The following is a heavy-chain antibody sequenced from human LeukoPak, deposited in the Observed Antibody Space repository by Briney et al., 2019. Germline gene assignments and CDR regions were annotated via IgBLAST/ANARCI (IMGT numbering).Heavy chain of an antibody. CDR2: IYTSGST. CDR3: AGVDYSDLSHYFDY. CDR1: GGSISSGTYY. J-gene: IGHJ4*02. D-gene: IGHD4-11*01. V-gene: IGHV4-61*02. Sequence: PSETLSLTCTVAGGSISSGTYYWSWIRQPAGEGLEWIGRIYTSGSTNYNPSLKSRVTISLDTSKDQFSLSLSSVTAADTAVYYCAGVDYSDLSHYFDYWGQGTLVTVSS.